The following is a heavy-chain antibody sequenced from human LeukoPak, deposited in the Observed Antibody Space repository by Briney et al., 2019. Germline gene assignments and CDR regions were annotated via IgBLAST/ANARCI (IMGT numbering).Heavy chain of an antibody. J-gene: IGHJ6*03. V-gene: IGHV3-49*03. CDR2: IRSKAYGGTT. CDR3: TRDWGYSSSTDYYYYYMDV. D-gene: IGHD6-13*01. CDR1: GFTFGDYA. Sequence: GGSLRLSCTASGFTFGDYAMSWFRQAPGKGLEWVGFIRSKAYGGTTEYAASVKGRFTISGDDSKSIAYLQMNSLKTEDTAVYYCTRDWGYSSSTDYYYYYMDVWGKGTTVTVSS.